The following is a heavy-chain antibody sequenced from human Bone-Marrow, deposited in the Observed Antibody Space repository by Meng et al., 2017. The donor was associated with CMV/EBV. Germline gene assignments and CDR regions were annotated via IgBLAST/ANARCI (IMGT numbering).Heavy chain of an antibody. D-gene: IGHD3-3*01. CDR2: IYYTGNS. CDR1: EGSIRSYY. CDR3: ATYDFWSGGDY. J-gene: IGHJ4*02. Sequence: SETLSLTCTVSEGSIRSYYWTWIRQPPGKGLEWIGYIYYTGNSNKNPSLKSRISISVDTSKNQVSLKLSSVTAADTAVYYCATYDFWSGGDYWGQGKLVTVYS. V-gene: IGHV4-59*08.